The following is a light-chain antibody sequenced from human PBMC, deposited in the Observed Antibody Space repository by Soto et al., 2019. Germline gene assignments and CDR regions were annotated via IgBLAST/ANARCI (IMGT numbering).Light chain of an antibody. V-gene: IGLV2-14*01. CDR2: EVS. CDR1: SSDVGGYNH. Sequence: ALTQPASVSGSPGQSITISCTGTSSDVGGYNHVAWYQQYPGKAPKLIIFEVSDRPSGISNRFSGSKSANTASLSISGLQAEDEADYYCSSYKRGATLVFGGGTKLTVL. J-gene: IGLJ2*01. CDR3: SSYKRGATLV.